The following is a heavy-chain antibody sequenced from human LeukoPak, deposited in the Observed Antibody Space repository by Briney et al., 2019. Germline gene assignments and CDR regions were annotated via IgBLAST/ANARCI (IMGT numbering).Heavy chain of an antibody. CDR2: IYYSGST. D-gene: IGHD1-7*01. Sequence: PSETLSLTCTVSGGSISNYYWSWIRQPPGKGLEWMGYIYYSGSTNYNPSLKSRVTISVDTSKNQFSLKLSSVTAADTAVYYCTRDNWNYGSSMDVWGQGTTVTVSS. V-gene: IGHV4-59*01. CDR1: GGSISNYY. J-gene: IGHJ6*02. CDR3: TRDNWNYGSSMDV.